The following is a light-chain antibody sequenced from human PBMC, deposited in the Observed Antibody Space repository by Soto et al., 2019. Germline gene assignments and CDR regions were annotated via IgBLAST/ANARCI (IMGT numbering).Light chain of an antibody. CDR3: QQRSNWPRT. CDR1: QSVSSY. V-gene: IGKV3-11*01. Sequence: EIVLTQSPATLSLSPGERATLSCRASQSVSSYLAWYQQKPGQPPRLLIYDASNRATGIPARFSGSGSGTEFTLTISSLEPEDFAVYYCQQRSNWPRTFGQGTRLEIK. J-gene: IGKJ5*01. CDR2: DAS.